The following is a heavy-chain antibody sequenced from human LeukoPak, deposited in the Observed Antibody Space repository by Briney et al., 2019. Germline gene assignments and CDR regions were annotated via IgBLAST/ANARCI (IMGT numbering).Heavy chain of an antibody. CDR2: ISYDGSNK. J-gene: IGHJ4*02. CDR3: AREGGTTTFDF. Sequence: GGSLRLSCAASGFTFSSYAMHWVRQAPGKGLEWVAVISYDGSNKYYADSVKGRFTISRDNSKNTLYLQMNSLRAEDTAVYYCAREGGTTTFDFWGQGTLVTVSS. CDR1: GFTFSSYA. D-gene: IGHD1-7*01. V-gene: IGHV3-30-3*01.